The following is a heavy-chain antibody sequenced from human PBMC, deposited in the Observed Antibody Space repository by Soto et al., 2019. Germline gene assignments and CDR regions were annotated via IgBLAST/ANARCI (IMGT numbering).Heavy chain of an antibody. D-gene: IGHD5-18*01. V-gene: IGHV3-30-3*01. Sequence: GGSLRLSCAASGFTFSSYAMHWVRQAPGKGLEWVAVISYDGSNKYYADSVKGRFTISRDNSKNTLYLQMNSLRAEDTAVYYCARPTFPLRGYSYGPVDYWGQGTLVTVSS. J-gene: IGHJ4*02. CDR2: ISYDGSNK. CDR3: ARPTFPLRGYSYGPVDY. CDR1: GFTFSSYA.